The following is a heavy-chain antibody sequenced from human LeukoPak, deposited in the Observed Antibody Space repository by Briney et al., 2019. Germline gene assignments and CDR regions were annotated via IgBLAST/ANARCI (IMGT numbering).Heavy chain of an antibody. CDR3: ATAPILRGEGGEHVKYGMDG. V-gene: IGHV4-4*02. CDR2: IYHNGTA. CDR1: VGSISSGNW. D-gene: IGHD2-2*02. Sequence: SGTLSLTCAVSVGSISSGNWWSWARQSPGKGLEWIGDIYHNGTANYNPSLKSRVTISADRFTNHFSLKLTSVTAADTAVYYCATAPILRGEGGEHVKYGMDGWGQGTTVSVSS. J-gene: IGHJ6*02.